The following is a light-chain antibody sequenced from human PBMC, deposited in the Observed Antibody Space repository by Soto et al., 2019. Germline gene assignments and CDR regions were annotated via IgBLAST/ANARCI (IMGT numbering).Light chain of an antibody. J-gene: IGKJ1*01. CDR3: QQFHISRT. CDR2: GAS. CDR1: QSLNARY. Sequence: EIVLTQSPGTLSLSPGERATLSCRASQSLNARYLAWYQVKPGQAPRLLFYGASSRATGIPDRFIGSGSGTDFTLTITGLEPEDLAVYYCQQFHISRTFGQGTNVDIK. V-gene: IGKV3-20*01.